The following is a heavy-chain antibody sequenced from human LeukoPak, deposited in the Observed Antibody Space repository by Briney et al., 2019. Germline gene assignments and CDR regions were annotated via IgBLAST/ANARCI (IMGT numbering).Heavy chain of an antibody. CDR3: AKDPRRILGSFEI. D-gene: IGHD2/OR15-2a*01. J-gene: IGHJ3*02. CDR2: ISGSSGYT. V-gene: IGHV3-23*01. CDR1: GFHSNTYG. Sequence: GGAPGLSCAASGFHSNTYGMSWGRQAPGKGREWVSGISGSSGYTYYADSVKGRFTISRDTSKNTLYLQMSSLRAEDTAVYYCAKDPRRILGSFEIWGQGTMVTVS.